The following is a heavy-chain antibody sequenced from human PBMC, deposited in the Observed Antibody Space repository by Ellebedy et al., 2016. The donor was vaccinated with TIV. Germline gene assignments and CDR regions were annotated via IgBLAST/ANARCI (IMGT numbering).Heavy chain of an antibody. D-gene: IGHD3-10*01. J-gene: IGHJ6*02. CDR3: VKGRSGLQYYGIDV. CDR2: ISPNGGDT. V-gene: IGHV3-23*01. CDR1: GFIFTACS. Sequence: GESLKISXAASGFIFTACSMAWVRQAPGKGLEWVSSISPNGGDTYYADSVKGRFTISRDNSKNTLYLQMNSLRAEDTALYYCVKGRSGLQYYGIDVWGQGTTATVSS.